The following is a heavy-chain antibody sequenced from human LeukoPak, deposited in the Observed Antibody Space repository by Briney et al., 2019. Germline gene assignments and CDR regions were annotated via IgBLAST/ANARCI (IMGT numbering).Heavy chain of an antibody. CDR3: ARAIREQTREYGYLGVGKYYYGMDV. D-gene: IGHD5-18*01. CDR2: INTKTGNP. V-gene: IGHV7-4-1*02. Sequence: GASVKVSCKTSGYTFNSYAMNWVRQAPGQGLEWMGWINTKTGNPTYAQGFTGRFVFSLDTSVSTAYLQISSLKTEDTAVYYCARAIREQTREYGYLGVGKYYYGMDVWGQGTTVTVSS. J-gene: IGHJ6*02. CDR1: GYTFNSYA.